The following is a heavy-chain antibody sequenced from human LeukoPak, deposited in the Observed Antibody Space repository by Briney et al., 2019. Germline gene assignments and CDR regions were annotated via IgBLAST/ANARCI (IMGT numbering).Heavy chain of an antibody. Sequence: GASVKVSCKASGYTFTSYGISWVRQAPGQGLEWMGWISAYNGNTNYAQKLQGRVTMTTDTSTSTAYMELRSLRSDDTAVYYCARDPDILTGWGYFDYWDQGTLVTVSS. CDR1: GYTFTSYG. CDR2: ISAYNGNT. V-gene: IGHV1-18*01. CDR3: ARDPDILTGWGYFDY. D-gene: IGHD3-9*01. J-gene: IGHJ4*02.